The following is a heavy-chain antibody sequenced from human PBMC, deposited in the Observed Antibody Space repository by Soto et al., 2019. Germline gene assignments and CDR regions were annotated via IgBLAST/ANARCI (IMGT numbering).Heavy chain of an antibody. Sequence: SETLALTCNVSVGPIKTGGYDWNWIRQPPGKGREWIGYVFYSGSTYYNPSLKSRVTISVDTSKNQFSLKLSSVTAADTAVYYCAREKTDYYDSSGNPTGWFGPWGQGTLVTVSS. D-gene: IGHD3-22*01. CDR2: VFYSGST. CDR3: AREKTDYYDSSGNPTGWFGP. CDR1: VGPIKTGGYD. J-gene: IGHJ5*02. V-gene: IGHV4-31*03.